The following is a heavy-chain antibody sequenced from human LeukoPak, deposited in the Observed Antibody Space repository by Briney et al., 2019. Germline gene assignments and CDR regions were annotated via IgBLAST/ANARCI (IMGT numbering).Heavy chain of an antibody. CDR1: GFTFSSYA. J-gene: IGHJ4*02. V-gene: IGHV3-64D*09. D-gene: IGHD1-1*01. CDR3: VKITSVTGGDC. Sequence: GGSLRLSCAASGFTFSSYAMYWVRQAPGKGLEYVSGISSNGGSSFYADSVKGRFTISRDNSKNTLYLQMSSLRAEDTAVYYCVKITSVTGGDCWGQGTRLTVSS. CDR2: ISSNGGSS.